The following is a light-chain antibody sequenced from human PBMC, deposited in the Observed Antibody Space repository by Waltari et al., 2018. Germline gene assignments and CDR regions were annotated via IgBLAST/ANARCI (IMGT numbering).Light chain of an antibody. CDR2: DAP. V-gene: IGKV3-11*01. CDR3: QQRSNWPIT. J-gene: IGKJ5*01. Sequence: EIVLTQSPATLSLSPGDTATLSCRASQSVTTYLAWYQQKPGQAPRLLIYDAPNRATGIPARFSASGSGTDFTLTISSLEPEDFAVYYCQQRSNWPITFGQGTRLEIK. CDR1: QSVTTY.